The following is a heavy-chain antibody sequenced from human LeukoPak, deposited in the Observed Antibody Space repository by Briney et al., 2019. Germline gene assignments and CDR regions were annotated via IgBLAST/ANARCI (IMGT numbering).Heavy chain of an antibody. CDR3: ARDGSWRGDAFDI. CDR1: GFTFSSYA. V-gene: IGHV3-21*01. D-gene: IGHD3-10*01. Sequence: GGSLRLSCAASGFTFSSYAMSWVRQAPGKGLEWVSSISSSSSYIFYADSLKGRFTISRDNAKNSLYLQMNSLRAEDTAVYYCARDGSWRGDAFDIWGQGTMVTVSS. J-gene: IGHJ3*02. CDR2: ISSSSSYI.